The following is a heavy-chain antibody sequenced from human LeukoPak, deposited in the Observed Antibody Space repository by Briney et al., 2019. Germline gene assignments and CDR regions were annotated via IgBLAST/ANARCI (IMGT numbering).Heavy chain of an antibody. J-gene: IGHJ6*02. D-gene: IGHD3-16*01. V-gene: IGHV3-7*03. Sequence: GGSLRLSCAASGFTFSSYSMNWARQAPGKGLEWVASINHNGNVNYYVDSVKGRFTISRDNAKNSLYLQLSNLRAEDTAVYFCARGGGLDVWGQGATVTVSS. CDR3: ARGGGLDV. CDR1: GFTFSSYS. CDR2: INHNGNVN.